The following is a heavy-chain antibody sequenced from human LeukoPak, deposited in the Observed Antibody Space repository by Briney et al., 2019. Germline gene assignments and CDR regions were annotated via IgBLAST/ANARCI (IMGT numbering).Heavy chain of an antibody. V-gene: IGHV4-59*01. D-gene: IGHD6-13*01. Sequence: SETLSLTCSFSGGSISSYYWSWLRQPPGKGLEWIGYIYYSGSTNYNPSLKSRVTISVDTSKNQFSLKLSSVTAADTAVYYCARALTGYSSSWYYFDYWGQGTLVTVSS. CDR3: ARALTGYSSSWYYFDY. CDR2: IYYSGST. J-gene: IGHJ4*02. CDR1: GGSISSYY.